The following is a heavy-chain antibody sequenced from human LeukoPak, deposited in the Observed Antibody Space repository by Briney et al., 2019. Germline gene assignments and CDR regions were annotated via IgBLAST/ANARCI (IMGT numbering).Heavy chain of an antibody. CDR3: ARDYKYAFDN. Sequence: GGSLRLSCAASGFTFSDYSMNWVRQAPGKGLEWISYIGIDSGSTNYADSVKGRFTISGDKAKNSLYLQMNSLRVEDTAVYYCARDYKYAFDNWGQGTLVTVSS. D-gene: IGHD5-24*01. CDR2: IGIDSGST. J-gene: IGHJ4*02. V-gene: IGHV3-48*01. CDR1: GFTFSDYS.